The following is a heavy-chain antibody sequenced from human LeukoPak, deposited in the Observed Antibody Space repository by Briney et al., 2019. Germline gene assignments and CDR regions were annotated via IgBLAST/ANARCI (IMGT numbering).Heavy chain of an antibody. CDR1: GGSISSYY. Sequence: SETLSLTCTVSGGSISSYYWSWIRQPPGKGLEWIGYIYYTGSTNYNPSLKSRVTISVDTSKNQFSLKLSSVTAADTAVYYCARDRGDGYDFWDYWGQGTLVTVSS. J-gene: IGHJ4*02. V-gene: IGHV4-59*01. D-gene: IGHD3-3*01. CDR2: IYYTGST. CDR3: ARDRGDGYDFWDY.